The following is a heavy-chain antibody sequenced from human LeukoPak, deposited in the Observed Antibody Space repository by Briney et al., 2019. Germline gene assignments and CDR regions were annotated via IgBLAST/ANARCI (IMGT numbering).Heavy chain of an antibody. V-gene: IGHV4-39*01. Sequence: SETLSLTCTVSGDSISTSNSYWGWIRQPPGKGLEWIGSIYYSGNTYYNASLKSRVTISVDTSKNQFSLKLTSVTAADTAVYYCARLRVRGYGYGPWEGPTWLDQWGQGTLVTVSS. CDR2: IYYSGNT. CDR1: GDSISTSNSY. D-gene: IGHD5-18*01. CDR3: ARLRVRGYGYGPWEGPTWLDQ. J-gene: IGHJ4*02.